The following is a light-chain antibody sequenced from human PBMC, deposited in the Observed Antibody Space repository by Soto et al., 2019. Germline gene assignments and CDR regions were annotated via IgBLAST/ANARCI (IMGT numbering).Light chain of an antibody. J-gene: IGLJ2*01. CDR1: SGHRSYA. CDR3: QTWATGIRV. Sequence: QAVVTQSPSASASLGASVKLTCTLSSGHRSYAIAWHQQRPERGPRYLMKVDSDGSHNKGDGIPDRFSGSSSGAERYLTISSLQSEDEADYYCQTWATGIRVFGGGTKLTVL. V-gene: IGLV4-69*01. CDR2: VDSDGSH.